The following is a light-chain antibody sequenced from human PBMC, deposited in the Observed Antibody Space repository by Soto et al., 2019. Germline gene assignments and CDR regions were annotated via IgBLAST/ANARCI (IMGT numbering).Light chain of an antibody. V-gene: IGLV1-40*01. CDR3: QTYDTSLSAYV. CDR2: GNN. CDR1: SSNFGSGYD. J-gene: IGLJ1*01. Sequence: QSVLAQPPSVSGAPGQRVTISCTGSSSNFGSGYDVQWYQQLPGRAPKFLISGNNGRPSGLPDRFSASKSGTSASLAITGLQAEDEADYYCQTYDTSLSAYVFGTGTKVTVL.